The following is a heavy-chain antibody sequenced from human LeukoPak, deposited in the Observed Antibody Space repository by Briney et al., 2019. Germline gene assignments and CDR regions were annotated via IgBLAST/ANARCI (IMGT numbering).Heavy chain of an antibody. J-gene: IGHJ4*02. D-gene: IGHD1-26*01. Sequence: GASVTVSCKASGYTFTGYYMHWVRQAPGQGLERMGWINPNSGGTNYAQKFQGRVTMTRDTSISTAYMELSRLRSDDTAVYYCARDFYSGSYFDYWGQGTLVTVSS. CDR2: INPNSGGT. CDR1: GYTFTGYY. CDR3: ARDFYSGSYFDY. V-gene: IGHV1-2*02.